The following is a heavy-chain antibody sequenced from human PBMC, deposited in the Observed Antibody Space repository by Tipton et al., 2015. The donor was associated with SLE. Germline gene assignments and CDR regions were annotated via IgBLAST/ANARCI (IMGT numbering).Heavy chain of an antibody. Sequence: TLSLTCTVSGVSISSYYWSWIRQRPGKGLEWIGYIYYSGTTYYNPSLESPVAISVDTSKNQFSLKLSFVTAADTAAYYCARLLGYCSGGRCYSGLIDYYYMDVWGKGTTVTVSS. D-gene: IGHD2-15*01. J-gene: IGHJ6*03. CDR2: IYYSGTT. V-gene: IGHV4-59*06. CDR3: ARLLGYCSGGRCYSGLIDYYYMDV. CDR1: GVSISSYY.